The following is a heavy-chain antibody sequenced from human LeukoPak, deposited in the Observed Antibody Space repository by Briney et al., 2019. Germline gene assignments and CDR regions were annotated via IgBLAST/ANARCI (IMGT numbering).Heavy chain of an antibody. D-gene: IGHD2-2*01. J-gene: IGHJ6*03. CDR1: GFTFGDCA. V-gene: IGHV3-49*04. Sequence: SGGSLRLSCTAPGFTFGDCAMSWVRQAPGKGLEWVGFIRSKAYGGTTEYAASVKGRFTISRDDSKSIAYLQMNSLKTEDTAVYYCTRGLATFAAIYYMDVWGKGTTVTVSS. CDR2: IRSKAYGGTT. CDR3: TRGLATFAAIYYMDV.